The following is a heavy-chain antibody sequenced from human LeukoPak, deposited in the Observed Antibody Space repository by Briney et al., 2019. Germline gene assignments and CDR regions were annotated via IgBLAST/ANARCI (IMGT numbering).Heavy chain of an antibody. CDR2: INSDGSST. CDR1: GFTFSSYW. V-gene: IGHV3-74*01. CDR3: ARWRATHPDLDFDY. J-gene: IGHJ4*02. Sequence: GWYLRLSCAASGFTFSSYWMHSVRQAPGKGLVWVSRINSDGSSTSYADSVKGRFTISRDNAKNTLYLQMNSLRAEDTAVYYCARWRATHPDLDFDYWGQGTLVTVSS. D-gene: IGHD2-15*01.